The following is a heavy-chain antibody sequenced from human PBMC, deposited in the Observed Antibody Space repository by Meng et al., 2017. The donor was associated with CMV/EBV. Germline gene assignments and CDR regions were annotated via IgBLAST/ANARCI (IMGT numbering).Heavy chain of an antibody. CDR3: ARENYCSSTSCPDYYYGMDV. Sequence: GESLKISCAASGFTFSDYYMSWIRQAPGKGLEWVSYISSSGSTIYYADSVKGRFTISGDNAKNSLYLQMNSLRAEDTAVYYCARENYCSSTSCPDYYYGMDVWGQGTTVTVSS. J-gene: IGHJ6*02. V-gene: IGHV3-11*04. CDR2: ISSSGSTI. D-gene: IGHD2-2*01. CDR1: GFTFSDYY.